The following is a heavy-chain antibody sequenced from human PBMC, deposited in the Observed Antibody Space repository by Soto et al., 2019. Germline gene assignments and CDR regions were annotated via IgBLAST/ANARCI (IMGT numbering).Heavy chain of an antibody. V-gene: IGHV4-31*03. CDR2: IYYSGST. J-gene: IGHJ5*02. D-gene: IGHD3-10*01. Sequence: PSETLSLTCTVSGGSISSGGYYWSWIRQHPGKGLEWIGYIYYSGSTYYNPSLKSRVTISVDTSKNQFSLKLSSVTAADTAVYYCARDAMVRGVRRFDPWGQGTLVTVSS. CDR1: GGSISSGGYY. CDR3: ARDAMVRGVRRFDP.